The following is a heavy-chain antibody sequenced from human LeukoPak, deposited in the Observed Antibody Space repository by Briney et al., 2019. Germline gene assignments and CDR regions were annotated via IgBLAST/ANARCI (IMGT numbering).Heavy chain of an antibody. CDR3: AREDGDEFYYFDY. V-gene: IGHV4-39*07. D-gene: IGHD4-17*01. CDR1: GGSISSSSYY. Sequence: SETLSLTCTVSGGSISSSSYYWGWIRQPPGKGLEWIGSIYYSGSTYYNPSLKSRVTISVDTSKNQFSLKLSSVTAADTAVYYCAREDGDEFYYFDYWGQGTLVTVSS. CDR2: IYYSGST. J-gene: IGHJ4*02.